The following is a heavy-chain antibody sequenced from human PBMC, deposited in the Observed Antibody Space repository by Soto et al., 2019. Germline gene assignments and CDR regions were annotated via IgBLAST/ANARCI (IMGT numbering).Heavy chain of an antibody. CDR2: IFYRGSG. D-gene: IGHD1-26*01. CDR1: GDSTCSRPYY. Sequence: QVQLQESGPGLVKPLQTLSLTCTISGDSTCSRPYYWSWIRQNPGKGLEWMGYIFYRGSGHNNPSLKSRVTISIDTSRNELSLKLSSVTAADTAVYYCARAKLVRAYSEWFDPWGQGTLVTVSS. J-gene: IGHJ5*02. CDR3: ARAKLVRAYSEWFDP. V-gene: IGHV4-31*03.